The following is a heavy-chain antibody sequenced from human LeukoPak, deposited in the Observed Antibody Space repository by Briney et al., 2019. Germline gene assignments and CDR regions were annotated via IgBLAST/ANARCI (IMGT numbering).Heavy chain of an antibody. CDR2: ISSGSKYI. D-gene: IGHD6-6*01. J-gene: IGHJ4*02. CDR3: ARASPQYSSSDY. V-gene: IGHV3-21*01. CDR1: GFTFSSYS. Sequence: GGSLRLSCTASGFTFSSYSMNWVRQSAGKGLEWVSSISSGSKYIYYADSVKGRFTISRDNARNSLYLQMNSLRAVDTAVYYCARASPQYSSSDYWGQGTLVTVSS.